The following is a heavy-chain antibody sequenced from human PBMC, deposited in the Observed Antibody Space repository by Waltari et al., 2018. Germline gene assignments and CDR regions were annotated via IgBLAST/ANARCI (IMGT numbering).Heavy chain of an antibody. J-gene: IGHJ4*02. CDR1: GFTFSSYG. V-gene: IGHV3-30*02. CDR2: IRYDGSNK. Sequence: QVQLVESGGGVVQPGGSLRLSCAASGFTFSSYGMHWVRQAPGKGLEWVAFIRYDGSNKYYADSVKGRFTISRDNSKNTLYLQMNSLRAEDTAVYYCAKDPPFSAYCSSTSCHLAGGWGQGTLVTVSS. D-gene: IGHD2-2*01. CDR3: AKDPPFSAYCSSTSCHLAGG.